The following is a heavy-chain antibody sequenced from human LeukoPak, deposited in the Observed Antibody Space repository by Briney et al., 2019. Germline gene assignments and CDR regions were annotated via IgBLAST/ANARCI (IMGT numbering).Heavy chain of an antibody. CDR2: IIPIFGTA. Sequence: ASVKVSCKASGGTFSSYAISWVRQAPGQGLEWMGRIIPIFGTANYAQKFQGRVTITTDESTSTAYMELSSLRSEDTAVYYCARAGYSYAQDAFDFWGQGTMVTVSS. CDR3: ARAGYSYAQDAFDF. V-gene: IGHV1-69*05. J-gene: IGHJ3*01. CDR1: GGTFSSYA. D-gene: IGHD5-18*01.